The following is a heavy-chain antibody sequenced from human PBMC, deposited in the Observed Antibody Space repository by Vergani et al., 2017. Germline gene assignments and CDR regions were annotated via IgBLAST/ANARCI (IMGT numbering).Heavy chain of an antibody. V-gene: IGHV3-23*01. J-gene: IGHJ4*02. CDR1: GFTFSNYA. Sequence: QLLESGGGLIQPGGSLRLSCAASGFTFSNYAMSWVRQTPGRGLEWVSAVSYSGGATWYAASVKGRFTISRDNSKNTMFLQMNNLRAEDTAVYYCAKDNVPGYYDSSGYCDYWGQGTLVTVSS. D-gene: IGHD3-22*01. CDR3: AKDNVPGYYDSSGYCDY. CDR2: VSYSGGAT.